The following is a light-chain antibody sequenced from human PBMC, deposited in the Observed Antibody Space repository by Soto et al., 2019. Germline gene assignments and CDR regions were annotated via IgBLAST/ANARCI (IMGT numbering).Light chain of an antibody. J-gene: IGLJ1*01. Sequence: QSVLTQPASVSGSPGQSITISCTGTSSDVGAYDFVSWYQQHPDKAPKLMIYEVSNRPSGASNRFSGSKSVNTATLTISGLQAEDEADYYCSSYTSSSTRVFGTGTKSP. CDR1: SSDVGAYDF. CDR3: SSYTSSSTRV. CDR2: EVS. V-gene: IGLV2-14*03.